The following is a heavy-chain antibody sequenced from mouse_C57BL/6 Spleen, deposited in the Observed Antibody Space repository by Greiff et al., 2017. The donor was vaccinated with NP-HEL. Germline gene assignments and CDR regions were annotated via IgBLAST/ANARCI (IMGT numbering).Heavy chain of an antibody. J-gene: IGHJ2*01. CDR1: GYTFTEYT. D-gene: IGHD2-2*01. Sequence: VQLQQSGAELVKPGASVKLSCKASGYTFTEYTIHWVKQRSGQGLEWIGWFYPGSGSIKYNEKFKDKATLTADKSSSTVYMEISRLTSEDSAVYVYARHEDGYAYDVRSGFDYWGQGTTLTVSS. CDR2: FYPGSGSI. CDR3: ARHEDGYAYDVRSGFDY. V-gene: IGHV1-62-2*01.